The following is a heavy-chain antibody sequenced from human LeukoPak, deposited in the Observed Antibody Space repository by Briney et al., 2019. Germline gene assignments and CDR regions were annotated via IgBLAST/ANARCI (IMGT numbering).Heavy chain of an antibody. CDR3: AKEFNRGLPDY. CDR1: GFTFSTYG. CDR2: ISYDGSNE. Sequence: GGSLRLSCAASGFTFSTYGMHWVRQAPGKGLEWVAVISYDGSNEYYADSVKGRSTISRDNSKNTLYLQMSSLRAEDTAVYYCAKEFNRGLPDYWGQGTLVTVPS. D-gene: IGHD2-21*01. V-gene: IGHV3-30*18. J-gene: IGHJ4*02.